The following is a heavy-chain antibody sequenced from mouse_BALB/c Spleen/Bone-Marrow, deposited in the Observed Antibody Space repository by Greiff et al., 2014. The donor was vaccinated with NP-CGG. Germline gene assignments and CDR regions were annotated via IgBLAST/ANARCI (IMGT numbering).Heavy chain of an antibody. CDR1: GYSITSGYS. J-gene: IGHJ2*01. V-gene: IGHV3-1*02. D-gene: IGHD2-3*01. CDR2: IQYSGSI. CDR3: ARRGSIYDGYLDY. Sequence: VQLQQSGPDLVKPSQSLSLTCTVTGYSITSGYSWHWIRQFPGNKLEWMGYIQYSGSINYNPSLKSQISITRDTSKNQFFLQSNSVTTEDTATYYCARRGSIYDGYLDYWGQGTTLTVSS.